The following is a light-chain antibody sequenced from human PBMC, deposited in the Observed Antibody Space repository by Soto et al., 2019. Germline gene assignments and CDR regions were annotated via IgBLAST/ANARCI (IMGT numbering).Light chain of an antibody. CDR1: RGVGTSY. V-gene: IGKV3-20*01. J-gene: IGKJ2*01. Sequence: ENVLRQSPGTLSLSPGETASLSCRASRGVGTSYLAWYQQKPGQAPRLLLYGTSNRATGIPDRFSGSGSGTDFTLTISGLEPEDFAVYFCQQYGRSPLFGQGTKLEIK. CDR2: GTS. CDR3: QQYGRSPL.